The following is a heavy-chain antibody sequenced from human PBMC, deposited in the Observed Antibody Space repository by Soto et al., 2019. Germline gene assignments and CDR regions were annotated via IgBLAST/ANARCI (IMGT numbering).Heavy chain of an antibody. D-gene: IGHD6-13*01. J-gene: IGHJ6*02. CDR2: IYYSGST. V-gene: IGHV4-59*01. CDR3: ARDRVYSSSPYYYYYGMDV. CDR1: GGSISSYY. Sequence: PSETLSHTCTDSGGSISSYYWSWVRQPPGKGLEWIGYIYYSGSTNYNPSLKSRVTISVDTSKNQFSLKLSSVTAADTAVYYCARDRVYSSSPYYYYYGMDVWGQGTTVTVSS.